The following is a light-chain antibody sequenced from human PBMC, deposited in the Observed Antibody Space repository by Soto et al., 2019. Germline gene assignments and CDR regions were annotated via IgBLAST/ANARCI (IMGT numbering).Light chain of an antibody. V-gene: IGLV2-14*01. CDR3: SSYTSSSTYV. CDR1: SSDVGAYDY. CDR2: DVT. Sequence: QSALTQPASVSGSPGQSIAIACTGTSSDVGAYDYVSWYQQHPGKAPKVMIYDVTNRPSGVSNRVSGSKSGNTASLTISGLQAEDEADYYCSSYTSSSTYVLGTGTQLTVL. J-gene: IGLJ1*01.